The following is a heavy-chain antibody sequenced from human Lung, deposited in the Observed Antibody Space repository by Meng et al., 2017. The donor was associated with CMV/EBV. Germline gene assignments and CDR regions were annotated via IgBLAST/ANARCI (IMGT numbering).Heavy chain of an antibody. Sequence: QVQLQVSGPGLVKPWGPRSLTCAVSGGSISSSNWWSWVRQPPGKGLEWIGEIYHSGSTNYNPSLKSRVTISVDKSKNQFSLKLSSVTAADTAVYYCASFPPPGKQWLVTDYWGQGTLVTVSS. CDR2: IYHSGST. CDR3: ASFPPPGKQWLVTDY. J-gene: IGHJ4*02. D-gene: IGHD6-19*01. CDR1: GGSISSSNW. V-gene: IGHV4-4*02.